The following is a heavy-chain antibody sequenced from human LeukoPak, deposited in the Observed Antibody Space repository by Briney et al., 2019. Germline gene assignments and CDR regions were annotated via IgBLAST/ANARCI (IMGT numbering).Heavy chain of an antibody. V-gene: IGHV1-24*01. J-gene: IGHJ3*02. CDR2: FDPEDGET. CDR3: ARGSRDGYNSGAFDI. D-gene: IGHD5-24*01. CDR1: GYTLTELS. Sequence: GASVKVSCKVSGYTLTELSMHWVRQAPGKGLEWMGGFDPEDGETIYAQKFQGRVTITEDTSTDTAYMELSSLRSEDTAVYYCARGSRDGYNSGAFDIWGQGTMVTVSS.